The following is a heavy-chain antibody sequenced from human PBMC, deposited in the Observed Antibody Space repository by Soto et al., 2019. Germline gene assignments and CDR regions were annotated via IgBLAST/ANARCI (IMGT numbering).Heavy chain of an antibody. Sequence: GGSLRLSCAASGFTFSSYAMSWVRQAPGKGLEWVSAISGSGGSTYYADSVKGRFTISRDNSKNTLYLQMNSLRAEDTAVYYCAKRPTLLWFGESFDYWGQGTLVTVSS. J-gene: IGHJ4*02. CDR3: AKRPTLLWFGESFDY. CDR2: ISGSGGST. V-gene: IGHV3-23*01. D-gene: IGHD3-10*01. CDR1: GFTFSSYA.